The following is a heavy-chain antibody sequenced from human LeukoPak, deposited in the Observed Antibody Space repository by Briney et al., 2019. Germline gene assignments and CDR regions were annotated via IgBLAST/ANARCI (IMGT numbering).Heavy chain of an antibody. Sequence: SETLSLTCAVYGESFSGYYWSWIRQPPGKGLEWIGEINHSGSTNYNPSLKSRVTISVDTSKNQFSLKLSSVTAADTAVYYCARGRNFDRLGYWGQGTLVTVSS. CDR2: INHSGST. V-gene: IGHV4-34*01. CDR1: GESFSGYY. CDR3: ARGRNFDRLGY. J-gene: IGHJ4*02. D-gene: IGHD3-9*01.